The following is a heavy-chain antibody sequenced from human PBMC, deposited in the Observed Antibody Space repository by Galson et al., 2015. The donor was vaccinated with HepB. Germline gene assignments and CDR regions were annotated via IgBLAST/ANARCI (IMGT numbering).Heavy chain of an antibody. D-gene: IGHD7-27*01. Sequence: CAISGDSVSGNSVGWNWIRQSPSRGLEWLGRTYYRSKWSTDYAVSVKCRITINPDTSKNQFSLQLNSVTPEDTAVYYCAKSIHLGRGFDSWGQGTLVTVSS. CDR1: GDSVSGNSVG. CDR2: TYYRSKWST. CDR3: AKSIHLGRGFDS. J-gene: IGHJ4*02. V-gene: IGHV6-1*01.